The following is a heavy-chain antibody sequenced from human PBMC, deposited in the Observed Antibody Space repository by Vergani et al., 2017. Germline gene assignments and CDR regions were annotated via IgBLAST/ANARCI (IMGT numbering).Heavy chain of an antibody. V-gene: IGHV3-49*03. D-gene: IGHD3-10*01. CDR3: VRDQVTILRGSDALDI. CDR1: GFTFGYYA. J-gene: IGHJ3*02. CDR2: IRSKAYGQAT. Sequence: EVQLVESAGDLVQPGRSLRLSCTASGFTFGYYAMDWFRQAPGQGLEWVGGIRSKAYGQATIYAASVKGRFTISSDDSKSIAYLQMNNLQNEDTAMYYCVRDQVTILRGSDALDIWGQGTMVTVSS.